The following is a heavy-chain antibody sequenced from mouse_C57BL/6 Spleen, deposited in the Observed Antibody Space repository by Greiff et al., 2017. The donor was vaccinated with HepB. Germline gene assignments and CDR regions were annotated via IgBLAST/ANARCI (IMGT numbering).Heavy chain of an antibody. CDR3: ARYLSDYFDY. V-gene: IGHV1-26*01. CDR1: GYTFTDYY. D-gene: IGHD5-1*01. Sequence: EVQLQQSGPELVKPGASVKISCKASGYTFTDYYMNWVKQSHGKSLEWIGDINPNNGGTSYNQKFKGKATLTVDKSSSTAYMELRSLTSEDSAVYYCARYLSDYFDYWGQGTTLTVSS. J-gene: IGHJ2*01. CDR2: INPNNGGT.